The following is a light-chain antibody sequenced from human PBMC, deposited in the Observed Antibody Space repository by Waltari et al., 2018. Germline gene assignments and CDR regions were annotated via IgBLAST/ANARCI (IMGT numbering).Light chain of an antibody. V-gene: IGLV2-8*01. CDR2: EVT. CDR1: SGHVGNYNY. CDR3: SSYAGSSTYV. Sequence: QSALTQPPSASGSPGQSVTVSCTATSGHVGNYNYVSWYQQYPGKAPKLIIYEVTKRPSGVPDRFSGSKSGNTASLTVSGLRAEDEADYYCSSYAGSSTYVFGSGTKVTVL. J-gene: IGLJ1*01.